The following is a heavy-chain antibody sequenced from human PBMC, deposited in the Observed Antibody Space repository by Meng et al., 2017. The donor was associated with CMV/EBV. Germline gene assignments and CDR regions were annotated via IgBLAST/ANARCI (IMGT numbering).Heavy chain of an antibody. CDR1: GGSISSYY. D-gene: IGHD5-24*01. V-gene: IGHV4-59*01. CDR3: ARGVEMATINYYGMDV. CDR2: IYYSGST. Sequence: SETLSLTCTVSGGSISSYYWSWIRQPPGKGLEWIGYIYYSGSTNYNPSLKSRVTISVDTSKNQFSLKLSSVTAADTAVYYCARGVEMATINYYGMDVWGRGTTVTVSS. J-gene: IGHJ6*02.